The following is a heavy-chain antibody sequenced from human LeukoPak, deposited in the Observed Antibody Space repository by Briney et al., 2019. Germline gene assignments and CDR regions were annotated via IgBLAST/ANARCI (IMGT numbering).Heavy chain of an antibody. D-gene: IGHD3-9*01. CDR3: ARDRGDILSGLYMDV. J-gene: IGHJ6*03. CDR1: GYTFTRYG. CDR2: ISAYNGHT. Sequence: ASVKVSCKASGYTFTRYGVNWVRPAPGQELECMGWISAYNGHTNYAQKFQGRVTMTRDTSTSTASMELRSLRSDDTAVYYCARDRGDILSGLYMDVWGKGTTVTVSS. V-gene: IGHV1-18*01.